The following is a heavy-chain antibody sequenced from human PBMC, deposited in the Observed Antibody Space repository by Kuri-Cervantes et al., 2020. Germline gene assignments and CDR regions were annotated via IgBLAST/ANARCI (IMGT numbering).Heavy chain of an antibody. Sequence: GESLKISCAASGFTFSDYTMNWVRQAPGEGLEWVSAITGSGGSRYYTDSVKGRFTVSRDSSKNTLYLEMNSLRVEDTAVYYCATVNWESRFYNDWGQGTLVTVSS. CDR3: ATVNWESRFYND. J-gene: IGHJ4*02. D-gene: IGHD7-27*01. CDR1: GFTFSDYT. V-gene: IGHV3-23*01. CDR2: ITGSGGSR.